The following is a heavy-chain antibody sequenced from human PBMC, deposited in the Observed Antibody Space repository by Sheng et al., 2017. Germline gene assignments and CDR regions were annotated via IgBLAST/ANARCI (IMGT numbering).Heavy chain of an antibody. J-gene: IGHJ6*02. CDR3: ARDMLYSSSSYYYYYGMDV. CDR2: IYTSGST. V-gene: IGHV4-4*07. D-gene: IGHD6-6*01. Sequence: QVQLQESGPGLVKPSETLSLTCAVSGYSISSGYYWGWIRQPAGKGLEWIGRIYTSGSTNYNPSLKSRVTMSVDTSKNQFSLKLSSVTAADTAVYYCARDMLYSSSSYYYYYGMDVWG. CDR1: GYSISSGYY.